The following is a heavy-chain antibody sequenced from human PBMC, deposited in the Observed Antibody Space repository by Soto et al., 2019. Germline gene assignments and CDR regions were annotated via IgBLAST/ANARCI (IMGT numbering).Heavy chain of an antibody. V-gene: IGHV3-74*01. CDR3: ARIGFLGEGDF. CDR2: ISGEGTVT. D-gene: IGHD3-16*01. Sequence: PGGSLRLSCAPSGFTVSTWIHWVRQAPGEGLVWVSRISGEGTVTDYAESVKGRFTVSRDIAKSTVFLQMNSLRGEDTAVYYCARIGFLGEGDFWGQGNLVTVSS. CDR1: GFTVSTW. J-gene: IGHJ4*02.